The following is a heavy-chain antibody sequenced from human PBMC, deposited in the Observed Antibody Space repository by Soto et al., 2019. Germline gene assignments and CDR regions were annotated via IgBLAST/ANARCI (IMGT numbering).Heavy chain of an antibody. J-gene: IGHJ4*02. Sequence: QVLLQESGPGLVQPSGTLSLSCAVSGGSISSSHFWGWVRQPPGKGLEWVGDISHSGSVNYNPYLQGRVAVSIAKSKNQCSVKLNSVTAADTAVYYCARSFGWYAIDYWGQGTLVIVYS. D-gene: IGHD6-19*01. CDR2: ISHSGSV. CDR1: GGSISSSHF. CDR3: ARSFGWYAIDY. V-gene: IGHV4-4*02.